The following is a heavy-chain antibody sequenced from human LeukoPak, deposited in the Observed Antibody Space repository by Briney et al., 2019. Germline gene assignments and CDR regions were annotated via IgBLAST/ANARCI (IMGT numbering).Heavy chain of an antibody. CDR2: IYHSGST. CDR3: ARDRNYYDSSGYYPHGPPDY. CDR1: GGSISSGGYY. V-gene: IGHV4-30-2*01. D-gene: IGHD3-22*01. J-gene: IGHJ4*02. Sequence: SETLSLTCTVSGGSISSGGYYWSWIRQPPGKGLEWIGYIYHSGSTYYNPSLKSRVTISVDTSKNQFSLKLSSVTAADTAVYYCARDRNYYDSSGYYPHGPPDYWGQGTLVTVSS.